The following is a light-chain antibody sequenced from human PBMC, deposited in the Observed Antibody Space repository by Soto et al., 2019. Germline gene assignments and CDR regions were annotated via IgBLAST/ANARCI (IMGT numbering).Light chain of an antibody. J-gene: IGLJ1*01. CDR2: EVT. V-gene: IGLV2-14*01. Sequence: QSALTQPASVSGSPGQSITISCTGTSSDVGGYDYVSWYQLHPGKAPKLMICEVTTRPSGVSYRFSGSKSGNTASLTISGLQAEDEADYYCSSYTSSSTYVFGTGTKVTVL. CDR3: SSYTSSSTYV. CDR1: SSDVGGYDY.